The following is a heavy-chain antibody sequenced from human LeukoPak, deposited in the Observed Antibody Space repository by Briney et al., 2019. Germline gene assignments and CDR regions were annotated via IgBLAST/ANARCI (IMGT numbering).Heavy chain of an antibody. Sequence: SETLSLTCTVSGGSISSSSYYWGWIRQPPGKGLEWIGSIYYSGSTYYNPSLKSRVTISVDTSKNQFSLKLSSVTAADTAVYYRARGKGWFDPWGQGTLVTVSS. J-gene: IGHJ5*02. CDR1: GGSISSSSYY. CDR2: IYYSGST. CDR3: ARGKGWFDP. V-gene: IGHV4-39*01.